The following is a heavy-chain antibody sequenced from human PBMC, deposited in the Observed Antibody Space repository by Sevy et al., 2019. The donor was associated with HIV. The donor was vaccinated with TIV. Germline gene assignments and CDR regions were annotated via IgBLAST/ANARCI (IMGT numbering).Heavy chain of an antibody. CDR1: GFTFSSYA. V-gene: IGHV3-23*01. J-gene: IGHJ3*02. CDR3: AKMRKMDSSLTYYYDSSGYYGAFDI. Sequence: GGSLRLSCAASGFTFSSYAMSWVRQAPGKGLEWVSAISGSGGSTYYADSVKGRFTISRDNSKNTLYLQMNSLRAEDTAVYYCAKMRKMDSSLTYYYDSSGYYGAFDIWGQGTMVTVSS. D-gene: IGHD3-22*01. CDR2: ISGSGGST.